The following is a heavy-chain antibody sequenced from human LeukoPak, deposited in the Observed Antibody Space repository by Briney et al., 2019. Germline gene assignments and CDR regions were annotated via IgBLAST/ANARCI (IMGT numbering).Heavy chain of an antibody. V-gene: IGHV3-23*01. D-gene: IGHD3-22*01. Sequence: GGSLRLSCVASGFTFRSYAMSWVRQAPGKGLEWVSAISGSGGSTYYADSVKGRFTISRDNSKNTLYLQMNSLRAEDTAVYYCAPTFDSSGYQNVDYWGQGTLVTVSS. J-gene: IGHJ4*02. CDR3: APTFDSSGYQNVDY. CDR2: ISGSGGST. CDR1: GFTFRSYA.